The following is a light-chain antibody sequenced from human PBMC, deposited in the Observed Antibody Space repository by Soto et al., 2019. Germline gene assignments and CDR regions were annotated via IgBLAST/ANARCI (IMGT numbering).Light chain of an antibody. CDR2: GAS. CDR1: QSVGSNF. CDR3: QQYGSSPRT. Sequence: EIVLTQSPGTLSLSPGDRATLSCRASQSVGSNFLAWYQQKPAQGPRLLIYGASNRAIGIPDRFSGSGSGTDFTLSISRLEPEDFAVYFCQQYGSSPRTFGQGTKVEIK. V-gene: IGKV3-20*01. J-gene: IGKJ1*01.